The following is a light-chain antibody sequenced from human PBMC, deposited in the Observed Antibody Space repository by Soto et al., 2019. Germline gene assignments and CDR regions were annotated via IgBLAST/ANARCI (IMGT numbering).Light chain of an antibody. Sequence: DIVMTQSPATRAAAPGERSTFSCMASQVVSSKLAWYQHKPGQAPSLLIYDSSNRATGIPARFSGSGSGTDFTLTISSLEPEDFAVYYCQQRSNWPITVGPGTRLDIK. CDR1: QVVSSK. V-gene: IGKV3-11*01. CDR3: QQRSNWPIT. CDR2: DSS. J-gene: IGKJ5*01.